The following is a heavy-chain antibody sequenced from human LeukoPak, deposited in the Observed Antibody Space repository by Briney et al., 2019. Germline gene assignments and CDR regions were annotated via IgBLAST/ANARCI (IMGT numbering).Heavy chain of an antibody. D-gene: IGHD1-14*01. J-gene: IGHJ4*02. V-gene: IGHV3-48*01. Sequence: RGSLRLSCAASGFTFSSYSMNWVRQAPGKGLEWVSYISSSSSTIYYADSVKGRFTISRDNAKNSLYLQMNSLRAEDTAVYYCARSIRGNLDYWGQGTLVTVSS. CDR2: ISSSSSTI. CDR1: GFTFSSYS. CDR3: ARSIRGNLDY.